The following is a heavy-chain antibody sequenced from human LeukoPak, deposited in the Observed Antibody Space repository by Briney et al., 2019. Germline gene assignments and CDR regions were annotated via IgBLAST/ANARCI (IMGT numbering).Heavy chain of an antibody. Sequence: QPGGSLRLSCVASGLMFRSYAMNWVRQAPGKGLECISTISDDSSFTYYADSVKGRFTISRDNSKNTLYLQMNSLRAEDTAVYYCASTPLSGTYSGYNQFDYWGQGTLVTVSS. CDR3: ASTPLSGTYSGYNQFDY. D-gene: IGHD5-12*01. J-gene: IGHJ4*02. V-gene: IGHV3-23*01. CDR1: GLMFRSYA. CDR2: ISDDSSFT.